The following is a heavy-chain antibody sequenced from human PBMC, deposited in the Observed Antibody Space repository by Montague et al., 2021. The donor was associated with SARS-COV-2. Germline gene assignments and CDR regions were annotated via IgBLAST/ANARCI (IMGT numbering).Heavy chain of an antibody. V-gene: IGHV3-30*18. J-gene: IGHJ4*02. CDR1: GFTFSNYG. Sequence: SLRLSCAASGFTFSNYGIHWVRQAPGKGLEWVAVISYDGSNKYHADSVKGRFTISRDNSKNTLYLQMNSLRTEDTAVYYCAKDWWIKIAAPEYFDYWGQGTLVTVSS. CDR2: ISYDGSNK. D-gene: IGHD6-25*01. CDR3: AKDWWIKIAAPEYFDY.